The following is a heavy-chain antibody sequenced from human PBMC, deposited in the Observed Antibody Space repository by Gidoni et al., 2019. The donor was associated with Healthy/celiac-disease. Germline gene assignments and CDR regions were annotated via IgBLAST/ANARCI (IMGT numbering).Heavy chain of an antibody. CDR1: GFTVSSNY. CDR2: SYSGGST. V-gene: IGHV3-66*02. CDR3: ARDGAAAGTVYYYGMDV. J-gene: IGHJ6*02. Sequence: EVQLVESGGGLVQPGGSLRLSCAASGFTVSSNYMSWVRQAPGKGLEWVSVSYSGGSTYYADSVKGRFTISRDNSKNTLYLQMNSLRAEDTAVYYCARDGAAAGTVYYYGMDVWGQGTTVTVSS. D-gene: IGHD6-13*01.